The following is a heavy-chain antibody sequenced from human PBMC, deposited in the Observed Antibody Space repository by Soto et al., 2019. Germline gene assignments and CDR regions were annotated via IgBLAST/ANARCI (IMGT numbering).Heavy chain of an antibody. CDR3: ARSGIVGTTSSSGFDF. D-gene: IGHD1-26*01. CDR2: IDWDDDK. CDR1: GFSLNSNGVR. Sequence: SGPTLVNPTQTVTLTCTFSGFSLNSNGVRVSWIRQPPGKALEWLARIDWDDDKFYSTSLKTRLTISKDTSKNQVVLTMTNMDPVDTATYFCARSGIVGTTSSSGFDFWGQGTLVTVSS. V-gene: IGHV2-70*04. J-gene: IGHJ4*02.